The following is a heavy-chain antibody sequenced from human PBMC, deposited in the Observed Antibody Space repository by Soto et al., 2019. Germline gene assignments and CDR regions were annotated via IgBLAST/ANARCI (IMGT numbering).Heavy chain of an antibody. Sequence: ASVKVSCKASGYTFTSYAMHWVRQAPGQSLEWMGWITAGNGNTKYSQKFQGRVTIIRDTSASTAYMELSSLRSEDTAVYYCATESGYCYAATTHLDYWGQRTLVTVSS. CDR3: ATESGYCYAATTHLDY. CDR2: ITAGNGNT. V-gene: IGHV1-3*01. J-gene: IGHJ4*02. CDR1: GYTFTSYA. D-gene: IGHD5-18*01.